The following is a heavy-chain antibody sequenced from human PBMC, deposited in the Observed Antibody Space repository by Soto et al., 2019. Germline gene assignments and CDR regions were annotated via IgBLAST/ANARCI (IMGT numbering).Heavy chain of an antibody. D-gene: IGHD3-10*01. V-gene: IGHV1-18*04. CDR3: ARDLDPSGSYYTDY. J-gene: IGHJ4*02. Sequence: ASVKVSCKASGYNFMPYGVNWVRQAPGQGLEWMGWISPWKGNTKYAQRFQGRVTMTTDTSTSTAYIALRSLTFDDTAVYYCARDLDPSGSYYTDYWGPGTLVTVTS. CDR2: ISPWKGNT. CDR1: GYNFMPYG.